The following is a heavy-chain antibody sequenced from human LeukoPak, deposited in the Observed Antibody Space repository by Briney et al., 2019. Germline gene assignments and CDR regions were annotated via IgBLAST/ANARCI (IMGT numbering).Heavy chain of an antibody. J-gene: IGHJ4*02. Sequence: GGSLRLTCAASGFTFSDAWMSWVRQAPGKGLEWVGHIKSKTAGGTTDYAAPVKGRFTISRDDSKKTVYLQMNSLKIEDSAVYYCTTVYYSNGYNNWGQGTLVIVSS. D-gene: IGHD5-18*01. CDR2: IKSKTAGGTT. V-gene: IGHV3-15*01. CDR3: TTVYYSNGYNN. CDR1: GFTFSDAW.